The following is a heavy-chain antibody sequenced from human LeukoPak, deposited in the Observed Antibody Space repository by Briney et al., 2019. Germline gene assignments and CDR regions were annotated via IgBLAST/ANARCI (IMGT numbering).Heavy chain of an antibody. J-gene: IGHJ4*02. CDR1: GFTFSNYW. CDR3: ARGRKSGEMEEDFDY. D-gene: IGHD7-27*01. Sequence: PGGSLRLSCAVSGFTFSNYWMHWVRQAPGKGLVWVSRINSDGSSTSYADSVKGRFTISRDNAKNTLYLQMNSLRAEDTAVYYCARGRKSGEMEEDFDYWGQGTLVTVSS. V-gene: IGHV3-74*01. CDR2: INSDGSST.